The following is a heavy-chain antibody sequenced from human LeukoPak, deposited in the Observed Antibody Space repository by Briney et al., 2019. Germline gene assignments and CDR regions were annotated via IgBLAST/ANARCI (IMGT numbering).Heavy chain of an antibody. Sequence: GGSLRLSCAASGFTFDDYGMSWVRQAPGKGLEWVSGINWNGDNTGYADSMKGRFTISRDNAKNSLYLQMNTLRGEDTALYYCARWLGERWLVRGFFDFWGQGTLVTVSS. CDR3: ARWLGERWLVRGFFDF. V-gene: IGHV3-20*04. D-gene: IGHD6-19*01. J-gene: IGHJ4*02. CDR1: GFTFDDYG. CDR2: INWNGDNT.